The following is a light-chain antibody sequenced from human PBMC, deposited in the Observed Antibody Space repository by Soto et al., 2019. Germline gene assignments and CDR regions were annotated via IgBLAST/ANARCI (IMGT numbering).Light chain of an antibody. J-gene: IGLJ3*02. V-gene: IGLV2-14*01. Sequence: QSALTQPASVSGSPGQSITISCSRGTSDIGTYNYVSWYQHHPGKVPKVMIYEVSNRPSGVSNRFSGSKSGNTASLTISGLQSEDEADYYCSSYTSSATLVFGGGTKVTVL. CDR1: TSDIGTYNY. CDR3: SSYTSSATLV. CDR2: EVS.